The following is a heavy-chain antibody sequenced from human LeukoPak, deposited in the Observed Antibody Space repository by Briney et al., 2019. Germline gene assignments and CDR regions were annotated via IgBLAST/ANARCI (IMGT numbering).Heavy chain of an antibody. CDR2: IIPILGIA. Sequence: ASVKVSCKASEGTLSSYTISWVRQAPGQGLEWMGRIIPILGIANYAQKFQGRVTITADKSTSTAYMELSSLRSEDTAVYYCAEDSSGYYYSAFDIWGQGTMVTVSS. J-gene: IGHJ3*02. V-gene: IGHV1-69*02. CDR1: EGTLSSYT. D-gene: IGHD3-22*01. CDR3: AEDSSGYYYSAFDI.